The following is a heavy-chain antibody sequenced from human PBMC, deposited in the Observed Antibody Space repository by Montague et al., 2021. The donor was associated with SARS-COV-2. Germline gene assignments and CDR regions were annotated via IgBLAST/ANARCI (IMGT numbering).Heavy chain of an antibody. V-gene: IGHV4-39*01. CDR3: TGQRWRGRFDP. CDR2: VXXRGXX. D-gene: IGHD2-15*01. J-gene: IGHJ5*02. Sequence: ETLSLTCDVSGGSVYSNADHLNSDYWAWVRQSPGRGLEGIGSVXXRGXXXQXPSFRGRLTMSVDTSKNSVSLRLTSVTAADTAMYYCTGQRWRGRFDPWGLGTLVIVSS. CDR1: GGSVYSNADHLNSDY.